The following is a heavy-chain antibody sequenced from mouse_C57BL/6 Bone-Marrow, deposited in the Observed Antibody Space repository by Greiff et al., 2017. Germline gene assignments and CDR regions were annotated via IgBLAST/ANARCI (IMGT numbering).Heavy chain of an antibody. CDR1: GYTFTTYS. CDR2: FHPYNDDT. D-gene: IGHD2-1*01. CDR3: ASAGNNGGYYFDY. Sequence: VQLQQSGAELVKPGASVKMSCKASGYTFTTYSIEWMKQNHGKSLEWIGNFHPYNDDTKYNEKFKGKATLTVDKSSSTVYLELSRLTSDDSAVXDCASAGNNGGYYFDYWGQGTTLTVSS. V-gene: IGHV1-47*01. J-gene: IGHJ2*01.